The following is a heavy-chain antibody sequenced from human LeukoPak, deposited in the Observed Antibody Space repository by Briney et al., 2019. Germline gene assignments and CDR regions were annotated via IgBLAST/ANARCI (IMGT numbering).Heavy chain of an antibody. D-gene: IGHD6-13*01. V-gene: IGHV4-38-2*02. J-gene: IGHJ2*01. CDR3: ARVSSSWYQDWYFDL. CDR1: GYSISSGSY. CDR2: IYRLERT. Sequence: SETLSLTCTVSGYSISSGSYWGWIRQPPGKGLEWIGSIYRLERTYYNPSLKSRVTISGDTSKNQFSLKLTSVTAADTAVYYCARVSSSWYQDWYFDLWGRGTVVTVSS.